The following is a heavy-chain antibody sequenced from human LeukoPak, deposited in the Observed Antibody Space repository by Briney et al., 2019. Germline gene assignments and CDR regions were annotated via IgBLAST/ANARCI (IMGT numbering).Heavy chain of an antibody. CDR2: LYAGGST. V-gene: IGHV3-53*01. J-gene: IGHJ1*01. CDR1: GFIVRSNY. CDR3: MRDGGGLDH. D-gene: IGHD6-25*01. Sequence: PGGSLNLSCAASGFIVRSNYMSWVRQAPGKGLEWVSVLYAGGSTYYADSVKGRFTVSRDNSKNTLYLQMSSLRVEDTAVYYCMRDGGGLDHRGESPVLRVSS.